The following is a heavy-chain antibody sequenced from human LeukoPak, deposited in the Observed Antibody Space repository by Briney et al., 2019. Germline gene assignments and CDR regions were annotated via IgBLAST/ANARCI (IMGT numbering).Heavy chain of an antibody. V-gene: IGHV3-21*01. CDR2: ISSSSSYI. CDR1: GFTFSSYS. D-gene: IGHD1-26*01. J-gene: IGHJ4*02. Sequence: GGSLRLSCAAFGFTFSSYSMNWVRQAPGKGLEWVSSISSSSSYIYYADSVRGRFTISRDNAKNSLYLQMNSLRAEDTAVYYCARGSVGATKRSYYFDYWGQGTLVTVSS. CDR3: ARGSVGATKRSYYFDY.